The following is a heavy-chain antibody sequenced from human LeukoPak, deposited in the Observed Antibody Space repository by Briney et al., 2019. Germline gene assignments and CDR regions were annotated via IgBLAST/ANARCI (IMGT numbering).Heavy chain of an antibody. CDR2: IYSGGST. D-gene: IGHD3-22*01. CDR3: ARDSSGYYLPAFDI. J-gene: IGHJ3*02. Sequence: PGGSLRLSCAVSGFTVSSNYMSWVRQAPGKGLEWVSVIYSGGSTYYADSVKGRFTFSRDNSKNTLYLQMNSLRAEDTAVYYCARDSSGYYLPAFDIWGQGTMVTVSS. V-gene: IGHV3-53*01. CDR1: GFTVSSNY.